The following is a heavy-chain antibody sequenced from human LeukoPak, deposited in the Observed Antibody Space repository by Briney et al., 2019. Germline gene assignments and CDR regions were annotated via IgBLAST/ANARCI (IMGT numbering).Heavy chain of an antibody. CDR3: AKDLGRYRNNYFDY. Sequence: PGGSLRLSCAASGFTFSSYAMSWVRQAPEKGLEWVSTISGIGGGTYYADSVKGRFTISRDDSKNTLYLQMNSLRAEDTAVYYCAKDLGRYRNNYFDYWGQGTLVTVSS. V-gene: IGHV3-23*01. CDR1: GFTFSSYA. CDR2: ISGIGGGT. D-gene: IGHD1-26*01. J-gene: IGHJ4*02.